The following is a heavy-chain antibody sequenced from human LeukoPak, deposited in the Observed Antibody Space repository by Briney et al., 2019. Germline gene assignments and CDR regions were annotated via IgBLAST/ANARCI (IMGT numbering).Heavy chain of an antibody. CDR2: IYYSGST. J-gene: IGHJ4*02. D-gene: IGHD4-17*01. CDR3: ARHFTTVTPWYFDY. Sequence: SETLSLTCTVSGGSISSSGYYWGWIRQPPGKGLEWIGSIYYSGSTYHSPSLKSRVTISIDTSKNQFSLRLTSVTAADTAVYYCARHFTTVTPWYFDYWGQGTLVTVSS. CDR1: GGSISSSGYY. V-gene: IGHV4-39*01.